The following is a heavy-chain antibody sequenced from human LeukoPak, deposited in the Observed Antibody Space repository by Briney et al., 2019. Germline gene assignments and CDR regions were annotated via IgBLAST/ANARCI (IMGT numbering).Heavy chain of an antibody. CDR2: IIPIFGTA. D-gene: IGHD1-14*01. Sequence: RASVKVSCKASGGTFSSYAISWVRQAPGQGLEWMGGIIPIFGTANYAQKFQGRVTITADKSTSTAYMELSSLRSEDTAVYYCARRTRARYYFDYWGQGTLVTVSS. V-gene: IGHV1-69*06. CDR3: ARRTRARYYFDY. J-gene: IGHJ4*02. CDR1: GGTFSSYA.